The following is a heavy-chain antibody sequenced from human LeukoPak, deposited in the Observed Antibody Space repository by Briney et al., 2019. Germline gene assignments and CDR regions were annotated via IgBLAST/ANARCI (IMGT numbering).Heavy chain of an antibody. CDR2: SYSGGSS. CDR1: GFTVSSNY. Sequence: GGSLRLSCAASGFTVSSNYMSWVRQAPGKGLEWVSVSYSGGSSYYADSVKGRFTISRDNAKNSLYLQMNSLRAEDTAVYYCASRGGGYFDWFYYWGQGTLVTVSS. J-gene: IGHJ4*02. CDR3: ASRGGGYFDWFYY. V-gene: IGHV3-53*01. D-gene: IGHD3-9*01.